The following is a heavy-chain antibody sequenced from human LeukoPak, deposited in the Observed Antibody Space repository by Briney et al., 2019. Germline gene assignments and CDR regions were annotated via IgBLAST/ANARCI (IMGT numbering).Heavy chain of an antibody. CDR1: GFTFSTYT. V-gene: IGHV3-21*04. J-gene: IGHJ4*02. CDR3: AKVTMIVVVNFFDY. CDR2: ISSSGKYI. Sequence: GGSLRLSCAASGFTFSTYTMDWVRQAPGKGLEWVSSISSSGKYIYYVDSVKGRFTISRDNTKNSLYLQMNSLRAEDTAVYYCAKVTMIVVVNFFDYWGQGTLVTVSS. D-gene: IGHD3-22*01.